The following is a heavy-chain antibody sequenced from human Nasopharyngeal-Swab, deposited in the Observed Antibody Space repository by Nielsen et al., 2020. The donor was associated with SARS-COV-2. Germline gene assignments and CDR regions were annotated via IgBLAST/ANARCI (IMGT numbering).Heavy chain of an antibody. J-gene: IGHJ6*03. CDR1: GFTLSSYS. CDR3: ARVHCSRSSCSAPDYYYYYMDV. CDR2: ISSSSSYL. D-gene: IGHD2-2*01. Sequence: GESLKISCAASGFTLSSYSMNWVRQAPGKGLEWVSSISSSSSYLFYADSVKGRFTISRDNAKNSLYLQMNSLRVEDTAVYYCARVHCSRSSCSAPDYYYYYMDVWGKGTTVTVSS. V-gene: IGHV3-21*01.